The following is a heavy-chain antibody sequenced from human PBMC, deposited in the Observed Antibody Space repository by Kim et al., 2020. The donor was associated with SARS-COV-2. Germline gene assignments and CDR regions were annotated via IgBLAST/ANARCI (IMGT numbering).Heavy chain of an antibody. V-gene: IGHV4-34*01. CDR2: INHSGST. J-gene: IGHJ4*02. D-gene: IGHD5-18*01. Sequence: SETLSLTCAVYGGSFSGYYWSWIRQPPGKGLEWIGEINHSGSTNYNPSLKSRVTISVDTSKNQFSLKLSSVTAADTAVYYCARGRYGLLHYWGQGTLVTVSS. CDR1: GGSFSGYY. CDR3: ARGRYGLLHY.